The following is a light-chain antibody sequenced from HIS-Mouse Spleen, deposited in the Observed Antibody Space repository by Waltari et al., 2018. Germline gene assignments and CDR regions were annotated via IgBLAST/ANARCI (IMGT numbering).Light chain of an antibody. CDR1: SSDVGGYNF. J-gene: IGLJ2*01. Sequence: GTSSDVGGYNFVSWYQQHPGKAPKLMIYDVSNRPSGVSNRFSGSKSGNTASLTISGLQAEDEADYYCSSYTSSSTLFGGGTKLTVL. CDR2: DVS. V-gene: IGLV2-14*03. CDR3: SSYTSSSTL.